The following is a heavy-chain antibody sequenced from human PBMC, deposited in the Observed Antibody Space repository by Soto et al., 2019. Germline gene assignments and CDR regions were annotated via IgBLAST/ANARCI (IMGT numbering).Heavy chain of an antibody. CDR2: ISNRGDT. CDR1: GFIVSNTY. CDR3: AREPRYCRGGSFSITGDAYDI. D-gene: IGHD2-15*01. V-gene: IGHV3-66*01. J-gene: IGHJ3*02. Sequence: EVQLVESGGGLVQPGGSLRLSCTASGFIVSNTYVNWVRQAPGKGLEWVSVISNRGDTHYADSVRGRFSLSRDISDNTLHLQVNNLRVEDTAVFYCAREPRYCRGGSFSITGDAYDIWGQGTMVTVSS.